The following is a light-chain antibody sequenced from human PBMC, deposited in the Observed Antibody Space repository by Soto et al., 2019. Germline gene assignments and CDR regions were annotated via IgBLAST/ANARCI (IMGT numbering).Light chain of an antibody. Sequence: QSVLTQPASVSGSPGQSITISCTGTSGDVGGSNSVSWYQHHPGKAPKLMIYDVNNRPSGVSNRFSGSKSGNTASLTISGLQPDDEADYYCSSYTSVSTLVFGGGTKLTAL. CDR3: SSYTSVSTLV. J-gene: IGLJ3*02. V-gene: IGLV2-14*01. CDR1: SGDVGGSNS. CDR2: DVN.